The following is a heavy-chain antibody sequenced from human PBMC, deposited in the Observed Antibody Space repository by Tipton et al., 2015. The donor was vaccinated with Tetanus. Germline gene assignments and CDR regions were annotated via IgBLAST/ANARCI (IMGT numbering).Heavy chain of an antibody. D-gene: IGHD6-19*01. V-gene: IGHV4-31*03. CDR1: GGSINSGVYY. Sequence: LRLSCSVSGGSINSGVYYWSWIRQHPGKGLEWVGYIYYSGSTYYNPSLKSRVTISVDTSKNQFSLKLSSVTAADTAVYYCARVVEVAVAGMGLYYYYGMDVWGQGTTVTVSS. CDR3: ARVVEVAVAGMGLYYYYGMDV. CDR2: IYYSGST. J-gene: IGHJ6*02.